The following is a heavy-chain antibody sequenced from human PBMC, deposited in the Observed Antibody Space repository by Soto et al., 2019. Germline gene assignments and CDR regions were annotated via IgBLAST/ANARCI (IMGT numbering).Heavy chain of an antibody. J-gene: IGHJ4*02. V-gene: IGHV4-39*01. CDR3: ARQTDDGQGRADTLDY. Sequence: KTSETLSLTCTVSGGSISSSSYYWGWIRQPPGKGLEWIGSIYYSGSTYYNPSLKSRVTISVDTSKNQFSLKLSSVTAADTAVYYCARQTDDGQGRADTLDYWGQGTLVTVS. CDR1: GGSISSSSYY. D-gene: IGHD1-1*01. CDR2: IYYSGST.